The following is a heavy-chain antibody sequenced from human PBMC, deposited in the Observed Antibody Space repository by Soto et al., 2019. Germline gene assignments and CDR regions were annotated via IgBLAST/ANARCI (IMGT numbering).Heavy chain of an antibody. CDR2: ITSTGSTR. Sequence: GGSLRLSCAASGFTFSSYEMNWVRQAPGKGLEWVSDITSTGSTRYYADSVKGRFTISRDNAKNSPYLQMNSLRAEDTAVYYCARGYCTSSACHWNFDYWGQGTLVT. J-gene: IGHJ4*02. D-gene: IGHD2-8*02. CDR3: ARGYCTSSACHWNFDY. V-gene: IGHV3-48*03. CDR1: GFTFSSYE.